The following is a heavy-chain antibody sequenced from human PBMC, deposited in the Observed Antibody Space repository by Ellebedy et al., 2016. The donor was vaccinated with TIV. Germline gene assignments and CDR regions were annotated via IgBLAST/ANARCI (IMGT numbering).Heavy chain of an antibody. J-gene: IGHJ6*02. Sequence: GGSLRLSCAASGFTFSTYSMGWVRQAPGKGLEWVSSISSTSSYIYYADSVKGRFTISRDNAKNSLYLQMNSLRAEDTAVYYCARPYPYNYYGMDVWGQGTTVTVSS. CDR2: ISSTSSYI. V-gene: IGHV3-21*01. CDR1: GFTFSTYS. CDR3: ARPYPYNYYGMDV.